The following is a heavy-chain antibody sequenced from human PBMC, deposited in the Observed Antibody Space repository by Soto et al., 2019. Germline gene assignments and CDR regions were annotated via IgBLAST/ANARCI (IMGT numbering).Heavy chain of an antibody. Sequence: GGSLRLSCAASGFTFSSYWMSWVRQAPGKGLEWVANIKQDGSEKYYVDSVKGRFTISRDNAKNSLYLQMNSLRAEDTAVYYCARVGYSCYDWSEYYCYGMAVSGQGTTVLGSS. V-gene: IGHV3-7*01. CDR1: GFTFSSYW. CDR3: ARVGYSCYDWSEYYCYGMAV. D-gene: IGHD5-12*01. CDR2: IKQDGSEK. J-gene: IGHJ6*02.